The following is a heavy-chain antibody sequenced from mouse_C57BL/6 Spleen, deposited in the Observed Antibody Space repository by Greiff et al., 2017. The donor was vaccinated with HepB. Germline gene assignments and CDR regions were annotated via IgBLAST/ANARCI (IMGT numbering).Heavy chain of an antibody. CDR1: GFNIKDDY. CDR3: TTMSNYGFAY. CDR2: IDPENGDT. V-gene: IGHV14-4*01. Sequence: VQLQQSGAELVRPGASVKLSCTASGFNIKDDYMNWVKQRPEQGLEWIGWIDPENGDTEYASKFQGKATITADTSSNTAYLQLSSLTSEDTAVYYCTTMSNYGFAYWGQGTLVTVSA. D-gene: IGHD2-5*01. J-gene: IGHJ3*01.